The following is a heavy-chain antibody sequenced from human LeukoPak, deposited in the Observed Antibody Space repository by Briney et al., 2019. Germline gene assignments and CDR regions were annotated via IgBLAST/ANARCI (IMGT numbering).Heavy chain of an antibody. J-gene: IGHJ4*02. Sequence: PGGSLRLSCAASGFTFSTYAMNWVRQAPGKGLEWVSTISGSGGTPHYADSVKGRFTISRDNSKNTLHLQMNSLRAEDTAVYYCAKGGDLITYFDYWGQGTLVTASS. CDR2: ISGSGGTP. D-gene: IGHD3-16*01. V-gene: IGHV3-23*01. CDR1: GFTFSTYA. CDR3: AKGGDLITYFDY.